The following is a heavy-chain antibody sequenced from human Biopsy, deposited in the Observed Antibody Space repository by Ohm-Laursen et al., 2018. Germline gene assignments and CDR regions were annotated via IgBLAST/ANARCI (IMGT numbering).Heavy chain of an antibody. J-gene: IGHJ1*01. Sequence: SVKVSCNAPGGTFSNYGVNWVRQAPGQGLEWLGGNILILGTGNYAQKFQDRVTVAADTSTSTATMELRSLRSDDTAVYYCATKLTGYFHHWGQGTLVIVSS. D-gene: IGHD3-9*01. CDR2: NILILGTG. V-gene: IGHV1-69*06. CDR3: ATKLTGYFHH. CDR1: GGTFSNYG.